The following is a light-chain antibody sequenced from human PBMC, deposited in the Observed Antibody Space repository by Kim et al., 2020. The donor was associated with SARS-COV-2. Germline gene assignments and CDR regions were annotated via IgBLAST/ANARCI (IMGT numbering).Light chain of an antibody. CDR1: QSISSW. Sequence: DIQMTQSPSTLSASVGDRVTITCRASQSISSWLAWYQQKPGKAPKLLIYDASSLESGVPSRFSGSGSGTEFTLTISSLQPDDFATYYCQQYNSYWGTFGQGTKLEI. CDR2: DAS. V-gene: IGKV1-5*01. CDR3: QQYNSYWGT. J-gene: IGKJ2*01.